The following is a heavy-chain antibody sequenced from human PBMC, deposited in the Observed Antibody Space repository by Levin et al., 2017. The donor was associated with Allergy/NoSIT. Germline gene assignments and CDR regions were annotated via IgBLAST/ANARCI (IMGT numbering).Heavy chain of an antibody. CDR2: INPNSGGT. D-gene: IGHD3-10*01. J-gene: IGHJ4*02. CDR1: GYTFTGYY. Sequence: ASVKVSCKASGYTFTGYYMHWVRQAPGQGLEWMGRINPNSGGTNYAQKFQGRVTMTRDTSISTAYMELSRLRSDDTAVYYCARDYNGSGNRRGFAATIWGQGTLVTVSS. V-gene: IGHV1-2*06. CDR3: ARDYNGSGNRRGFAATI.